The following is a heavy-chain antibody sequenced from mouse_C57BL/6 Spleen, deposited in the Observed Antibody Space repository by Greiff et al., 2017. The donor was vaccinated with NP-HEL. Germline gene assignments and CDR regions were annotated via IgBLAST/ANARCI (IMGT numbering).Heavy chain of an antibody. V-gene: IGHV7-3*01. CDR1: GFTFTDYY. J-gene: IGHJ2*01. CDR3: ARSSTGTMDY. Sequence: EVKVVESGGGLVQPGGSLSLSCAASGFTFTDYYMSWVRQPPGKALEWLGFIRNKANGYTTEYSASVKGRFTISRDNSQSILYLQMNALRAEDSATYYCARSSTGTMDYWGQGTTLTVSS. D-gene: IGHD4-1*02. CDR2: IRNKANGYTT.